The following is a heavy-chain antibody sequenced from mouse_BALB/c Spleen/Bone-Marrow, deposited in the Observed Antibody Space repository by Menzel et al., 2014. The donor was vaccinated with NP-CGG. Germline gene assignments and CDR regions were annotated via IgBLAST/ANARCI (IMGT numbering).Heavy chain of an antibody. CDR3: ARRIYYAMGY. CDR1: GYAFTNYL. V-gene: IGHV1-54*01. J-gene: IGHJ2*01. CDR2: INPGSGGT. Sequence: QVQLQQSGPELVRPGTSVKVSCKASGYAFTNYLMEWIKQRPGQGLEWIGVINPGSGGTNYNEKFKGEATLTADKSSSTACMQLSSLTSDDSAVYFCARRIYYAMGYWGQGTTLTVSS. D-gene: IGHD2-1*01.